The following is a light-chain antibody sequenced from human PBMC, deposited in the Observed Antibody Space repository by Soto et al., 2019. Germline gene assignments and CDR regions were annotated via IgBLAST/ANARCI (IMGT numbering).Light chain of an antibody. J-gene: IGLJ2*01. CDR1: SXVCVSYNR. CDR2: DVR. Sequence: QSVLTQPPSVSGSPGQSVTISCTGISXVCVSYNRVPWYQQPPGTAPKLMISDVRKRPSGVPDRFSGSKSGNTASLTISGLQAEDEADYYCCSYAGDLALFGGGPK. CDR3: CSYAGDLAL. V-gene: IGLV2-18*02.